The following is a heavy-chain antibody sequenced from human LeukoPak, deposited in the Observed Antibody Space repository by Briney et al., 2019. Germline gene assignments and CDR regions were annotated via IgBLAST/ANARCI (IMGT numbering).Heavy chain of an antibody. J-gene: IGHJ6*03. V-gene: IGHV3-66*03. CDR3: AKEYLEWFPMDV. CDR2: IYSDNT. CDR1: GFTVSSNS. D-gene: IGHD3-9*01. Sequence: GGSLRLSCTVSGFTVSSNSMSWVRQAPGKGLEWVSFIYSDNTHYSDSMKGRFTISRDNSKNTLYLQMNSLRAEDTAVYYCAKEYLEWFPMDVWGKGTKVTISS.